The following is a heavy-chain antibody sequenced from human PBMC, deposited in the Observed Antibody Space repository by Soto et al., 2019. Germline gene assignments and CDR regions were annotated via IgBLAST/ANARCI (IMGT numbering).Heavy chain of an antibody. CDR2: ISYDGSNK. V-gene: IGHV3-30*18. J-gene: IGHJ6*02. CDR3: AKNKRYCTSTTCPPYYGMDV. Sequence: GGSLRLSCAASGFTFSSYAMSWVRQAPGKGLEWVAVISYDGSNKYFADSVKGRFTISRDNSNNMLYLQMNGLRGDDTAVYYCAKNKRYCTSTTCPPYYGMDVWGQGTTVTVSS. D-gene: IGHD2-2*01. CDR1: GFTFSSYA.